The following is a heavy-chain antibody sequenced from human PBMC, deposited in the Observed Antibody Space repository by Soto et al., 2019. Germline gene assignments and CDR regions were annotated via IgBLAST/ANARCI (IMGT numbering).Heavy chain of an antibody. J-gene: IGHJ4*02. Sequence: QITLKESGPPLVKPTQTLTLTCSFSGFSLSTNPAGVGWIRQPPGEALEWLALIYWDDDKRYSPSLKSRLTISKDTSKNQVVLRMTDMDPVDTGTYFCAHKINSGFEYWGQGTLVTVSS. CDR1: GFSLSTNPAG. V-gene: IGHV2-5*02. CDR3: AHKINSGFEY. CDR2: IYWDDDK. D-gene: IGHD2-15*01.